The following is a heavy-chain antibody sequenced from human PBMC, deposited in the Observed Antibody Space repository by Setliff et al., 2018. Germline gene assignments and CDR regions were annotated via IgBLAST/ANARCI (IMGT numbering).Heavy chain of an antibody. CDR3: ARGWGYYDSSGYFQTDAFDI. V-gene: IGHV4-34*01. Sequence: PSETLSLTCAVYGGSFSDYYWSWIRQPPGKGLEWIGEINHSGSTNYNPSLKSRVTISVDTSKKQFSLKLSSVTAADTAVYYCARGWGYYDSSGYFQTDAFDIWGQGTMVTVSS. CDR2: INHSGST. D-gene: IGHD3-22*01. J-gene: IGHJ3*02. CDR1: GGSFSDYY.